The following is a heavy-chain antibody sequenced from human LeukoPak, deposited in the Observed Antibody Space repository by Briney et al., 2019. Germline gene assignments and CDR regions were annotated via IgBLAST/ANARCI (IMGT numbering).Heavy chain of an antibody. CDR3: ARDFFSAVAGQYNWFDP. D-gene: IGHD6-19*01. CDR2: ICAYNGNT. V-gene: IGHV1-18*01. Sequence: GASVKVSCKASGYTFTSYGISWVRQAPGQGNEWMGWICAYNGNTNYAQKLQGRVTMTTDTSTSTAYMELRILISDDTAVYYCARDFFSAVAGQYNWFDPWGQGTLVTVSS. CDR1: GYTFTSYG. J-gene: IGHJ5*02.